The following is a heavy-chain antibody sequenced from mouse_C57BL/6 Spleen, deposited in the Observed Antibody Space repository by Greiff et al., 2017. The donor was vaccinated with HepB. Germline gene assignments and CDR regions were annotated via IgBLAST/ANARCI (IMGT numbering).Heavy chain of an antibody. J-gene: IGHJ2*01. CDR2: ISDGGSYT. Sequence: EVKLVESGGGLVKPGGSLKLSCAASGFTFSSYAMSWVRQTPEKRLEWVATISDGGSYTYYPDNVKGRFTISRDNAKNNLYQQMSHLKSEDTAMYYCARDRNYYGSSYDYWGQGTTLTVSS. D-gene: IGHD1-1*01. V-gene: IGHV5-4*01. CDR1: GFTFSSYA. CDR3: ARDRNYYGSSYDY.